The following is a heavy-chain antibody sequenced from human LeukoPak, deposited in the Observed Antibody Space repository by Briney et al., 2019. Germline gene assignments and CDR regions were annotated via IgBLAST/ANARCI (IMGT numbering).Heavy chain of an antibody. CDR3: ARFVRLGHIAPEGAFDI. CDR2: INPSGGST. CDR1: GYTFTSYY. J-gene: IGHJ3*02. V-gene: IGHV1-46*01. D-gene: IGHD3-16*01. Sequence: GASVKVSCEASGYTFTSYYMHWVRQAPGQGLEWMGIINPSGGSTSYAQKFQGRVTMTRDTSTSTVYMELSSLRSEDTAVYCCARFVRLGHIAPEGAFDIWGQGTMVTVSS.